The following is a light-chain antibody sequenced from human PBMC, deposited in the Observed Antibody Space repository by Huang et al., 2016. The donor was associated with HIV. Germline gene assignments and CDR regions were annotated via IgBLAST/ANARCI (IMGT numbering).Light chain of an antibody. V-gene: IGKV3-20*01. J-gene: IGKJ1*01. CDR3: HHYGGSSWT. Sequence: IVLTQSPGTLSLSPGKGATLTCRASQSVSTYYLGWFQQKPGQAPRLLIYGTSSRATGIPDRFSGSGSGTDFTLTISRLGPEDFAVYYCHHYGGSSWTFGLGTKVEIK. CDR2: GTS. CDR1: QSVSTYY.